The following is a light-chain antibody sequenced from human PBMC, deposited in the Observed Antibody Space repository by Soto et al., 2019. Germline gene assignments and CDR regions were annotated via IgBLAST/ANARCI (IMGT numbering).Light chain of an antibody. CDR3: QQHSHLPPWT. CDR1: ENVRTF. CDR2: GAS. J-gene: IGKJ1*01. Sequence: EVVLTQSPATMSLSPGERATLSCRASENVRTFVDWYQQKPGQAPRLLIYGASNRATGIPARFSGSGSGTDFTLTISNLEPEAFAVYYCQQHSHLPPWTFCQGTRVEIQ. V-gene: IGKV3-11*01.